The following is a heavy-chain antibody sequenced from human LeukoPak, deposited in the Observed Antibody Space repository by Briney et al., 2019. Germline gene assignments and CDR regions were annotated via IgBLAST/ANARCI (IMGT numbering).Heavy chain of an antibody. CDR3: AREDVVLVDAVRYYYYGMDV. V-gene: IGHV1-2*02. J-gene: IGHJ6*02. CDR2: IGPHSSAT. CDR1: GFTFTDYY. Sequence: EASMKVSCKSSGFTFTDYYIHWVRQAPGQGLEWMGYIGPHSSATSSPQEFQGRVTMTRDTSTSTVYMELSSLKSEDTAVYYCAREDVVLVDAVRYYYYGMDVWGQGTTVTVS. D-gene: IGHD2-8*01.